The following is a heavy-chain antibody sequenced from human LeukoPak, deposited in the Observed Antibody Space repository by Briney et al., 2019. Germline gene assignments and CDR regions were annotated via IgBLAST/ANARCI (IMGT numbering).Heavy chain of an antibody. V-gene: IGHV3-23*01. Sequence: GGSLRLFCAASGFTFSSYAMSWVRQAPGKGLEWVSAISGSGGSTYYADSVKGRFTISRDNSKNALYLQMNSLRAEDTAVYYCAKVEDYVWGSYRYFDYWGQGTLVTVSS. CDR1: GFTFSSYA. D-gene: IGHD3-16*02. CDR2: ISGSGGST. J-gene: IGHJ4*02. CDR3: AKVEDYVWGSYRYFDY.